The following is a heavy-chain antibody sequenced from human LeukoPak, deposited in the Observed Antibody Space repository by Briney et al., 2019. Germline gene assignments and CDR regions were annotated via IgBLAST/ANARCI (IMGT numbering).Heavy chain of an antibody. CDR2: INSDGRNT. J-gene: IGHJ3*02. CDR1: GFTFSSYW. Sequence: GGSLRLSCAASGFTFSSYWMHWVRQAPGKGLVWVSRINSDGRNTNYADSVKGRFTISRDNAKNTLFLQMNSLRAEDTAVYYCARPRSYEAFDIWGQGTMVTVSS. CDR3: ARPRSYEAFDI. V-gene: IGHV3-74*01. D-gene: IGHD6-6*01.